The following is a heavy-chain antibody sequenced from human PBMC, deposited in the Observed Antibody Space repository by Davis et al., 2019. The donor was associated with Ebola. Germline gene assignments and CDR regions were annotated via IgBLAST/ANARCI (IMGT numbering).Heavy chain of an antibody. CDR3: ARDGSSSGGVFDY. V-gene: IGHV3-30-3*01. CDR1: GFTFSSYA. D-gene: IGHD6-6*01. CDR2: ISYDGSNK. J-gene: IGHJ4*02. Sequence: GESLKISCAASGFTFSSYAMHWVRQAPGKGLEWVAVISYDGSNKYYADSVKGRFTIARDNSKNTLYLQMNSLRAEDTAVYYCARDGSSSGGVFDYWGQGTLVTVSS.